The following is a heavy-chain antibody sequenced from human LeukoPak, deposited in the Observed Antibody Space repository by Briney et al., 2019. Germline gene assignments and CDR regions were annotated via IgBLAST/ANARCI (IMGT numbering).Heavy chain of an antibody. D-gene: IGHD5-24*01. CDR3: ARDYKYAFDN. CDR1: GFRFSDYS. J-gene: IGHJ4*02. CDR2: IGIDSGNT. V-gene: IGHV3-48*01. Sequence: GGSLRLSCAASGFRFSDYSMNWVRQAPGKGLEWISYIGIDSGNTNYADSVRGLFTISGDKAKDSLYLQINSLGVEDTAVYYCARDYKYAFDNWGQGTLVTVSS.